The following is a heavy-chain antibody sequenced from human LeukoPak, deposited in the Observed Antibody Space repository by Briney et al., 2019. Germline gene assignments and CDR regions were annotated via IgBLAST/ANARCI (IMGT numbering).Heavy chain of an antibody. Sequence: QAGGSLRLSCAASGFTVSSYYMTWVRQAPGTGLEWVSVIYSSGDTYYADSVKGRFTIPRDNFKNTLYLQRNSLRADDTAVYYCARKAGIAMVRGSYAFDIWGQGTMVSVSS. CDR1: GFTVSSYY. V-gene: IGHV3-66*01. J-gene: IGHJ3*02. D-gene: IGHD3-10*01. CDR2: IYSSGDT. CDR3: ARKAGIAMVRGSYAFDI.